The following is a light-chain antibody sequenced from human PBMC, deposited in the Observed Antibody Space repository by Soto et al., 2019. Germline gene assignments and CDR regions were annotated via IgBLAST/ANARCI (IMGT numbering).Light chain of an antibody. CDR1: QSVNRNY. J-gene: IGKJ5*01. V-gene: IGKV3-20*01. CDR2: GAS. CDR3: QQHGISHIT. Sequence: EIVSTQSPGTPSLSPGERATLSGSASQSVNRNYIAWYQQKPGQAPRLLFYGASSRVTGIPQRLSGSGSGTDFTLTISRLEPEDFAVYYCQQHGISHITFGQGTRLEI.